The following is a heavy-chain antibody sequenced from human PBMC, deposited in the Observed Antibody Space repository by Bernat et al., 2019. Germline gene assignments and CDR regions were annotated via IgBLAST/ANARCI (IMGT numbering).Heavy chain of an antibody. CDR1: GFSFSSYW. J-gene: IGHJ4*02. CDR3: VKFGDSYAYDF. CDR2: IKPDGRDT. Sequence: EVQMVASGGGLVQPGGSLRLSCVASGFSFSSYWMSWVRQAPGKGLEWVAQIKPDGRDTSYVDYLKGRFTISRDNAKNSLHLQMNSLRDEDMAVYFCVKFGDSYAYDFWGQGALVTVSS. D-gene: IGHD3-16*01. V-gene: IGHV3-7*02.